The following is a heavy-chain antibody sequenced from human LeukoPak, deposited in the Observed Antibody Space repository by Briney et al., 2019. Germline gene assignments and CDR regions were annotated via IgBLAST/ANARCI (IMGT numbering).Heavy chain of an antibody. CDR2: INSDGNNT. CDR1: GFTFNSYW. Sequence: PGGSLRLSCAASGFTFNSYWMHWVRQAPGKGLVWVSRINSDGNNTNYADSVKGRFTISGDNAKNTLYLQMSSLRAEDTAVYYCARALSSTSSRSLDYWGQGTLVTVSS. J-gene: IGHJ4*02. CDR3: ARALSSTSSRSLDY. V-gene: IGHV3-74*01. D-gene: IGHD6-6*01.